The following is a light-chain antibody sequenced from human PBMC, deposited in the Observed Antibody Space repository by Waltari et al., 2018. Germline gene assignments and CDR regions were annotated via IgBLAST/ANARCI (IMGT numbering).Light chain of an antibody. V-gene: IGLV1-44*01. CDR1: ASNLDRNV. CDR3: AAWDDSIFGVA. J-gene: IGLJ2*01. CDR2: STD. Sequence: QSVLPQPPSASGAPGPTVAIPCSGSASNLDRNVVTWYQQFPGTAPKLLIYSTDQRPSGVPGRFSGSKSGTSASLAISGLQSEDEAHYYCAAWDDSIFGVAFGGGTKLTVL.